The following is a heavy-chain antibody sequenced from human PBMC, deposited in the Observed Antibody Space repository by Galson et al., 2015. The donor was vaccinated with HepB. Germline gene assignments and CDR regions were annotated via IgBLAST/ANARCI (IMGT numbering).Heavy chain of an antibody. Sequence: SLRLSCAASGFTFSDYYMSWLRQAPGKGLEWVSYISSSSSYTNYADSVKGRFTISRDNAKNSLYLQMNSLRAEDTAVYYCARVGDTAMVIDYWGQGTLVTVSS. J-gene: IGHJ4*02. CDR2: ISSSSSYT. CDR1: GFTFSDYY. CDR3: ARVGDTAMVIDY. V-gene: IGHV3-11*06. D-gene: IGHD5-18*01.